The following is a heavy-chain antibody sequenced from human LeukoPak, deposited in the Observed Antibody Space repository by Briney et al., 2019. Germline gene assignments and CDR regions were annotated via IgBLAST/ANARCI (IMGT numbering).Heavy chain of an antibody. CDR2: FDPEDGET. CDR1: GYTLTQLV. D-gene: IGHD1-26*01. V-gene: IGHV1-24*01. CDR3: ATSSGTYFLY. J-gene: IGHJ4*02. Sequence: ASVKVSCKVYGYTLTQLVIRWVRQAPGKGLEWMGGFDPEDGETIYAQKFQGRVTMTEDTSTDTAYMELSSLRSEDTAFYYCATSSGTYFLYWGQGTLVTVS.